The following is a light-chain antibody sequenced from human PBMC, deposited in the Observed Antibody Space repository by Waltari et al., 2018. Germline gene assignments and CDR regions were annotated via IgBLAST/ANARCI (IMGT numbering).Light chain of an antibody. CDR3: QQYGSSPRYT. CDR2: GAS. CDR1: QSVSSRY. Sequence: EIVLTQSPGTLSLSPGERATLSCRASQSVSSRYLAWYQQKPGQAPRLLIFGASSRATGIPDMFSGSGSGTDFTLTISRLEPEDFAVYYCQQYGSSPRYTFGQGTKVEIK. V-gene: IGKV3-20*01. J-gene: IGKJ2*01.